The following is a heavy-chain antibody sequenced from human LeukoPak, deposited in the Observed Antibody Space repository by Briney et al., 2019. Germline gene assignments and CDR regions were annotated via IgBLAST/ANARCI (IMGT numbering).Heavy chain of an antibody. D-gene: IGHD4-17*01. Sequence: GGSLRLSCAASGFTFSSYGMHWVRQAPGKGLEWVAFIRYDGSNKYYADSVKGRFTISRDNSKNTLYLQMNSLRAEDTAVYYCAKGNGDYVSGCFDYWGQGTLVTVSS. CDR2: IRYDGSNK. CDR1: GFTFSSYG. J-gene: IGHJ4*02. V-gene: IGHV3-30*02. CDR3: AKGNGDYVSGCFDY.